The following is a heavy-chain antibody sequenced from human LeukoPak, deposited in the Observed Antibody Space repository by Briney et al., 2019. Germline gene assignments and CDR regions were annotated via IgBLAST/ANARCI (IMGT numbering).Heavy chain of an antibody. CDR3: ARRVGGTPDY. CDR1: GFLISNDV. V-gene: IGHV3-23*01. D-gene: IGHD1-26*01. CDR2: IGADGHST. J-gene: IGHJ4*02. Sequence: GGSLRLSCAASGFLISNDVMTWVRQAPGKGLEWVSAIGADGHSTDYANSVKGRFTISRDNSKNTLYLQMNGLSAEDTALYYCARRVGGTPDYWGRGTLVTVSS.